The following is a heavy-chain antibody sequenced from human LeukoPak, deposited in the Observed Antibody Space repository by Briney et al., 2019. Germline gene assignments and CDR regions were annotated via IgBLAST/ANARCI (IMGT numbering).Heavy chain of an antibody. Sequence: GGSLRLSCAASGFTFSTSWMTWVRQAPGKGLEWVASINPDGGEIHYVDSVKGRFTISRDNSKNTLYLQMNSLRAEDTAVYYCAKADSGSYRDYYYYMDVWGKGTTVTVSS. J-gene: IGHJ6*03. CDR1: GFTFSTSW. CDR2: INPDGGEI. D-gene: IGHD1-26*01. V-gene: IGHV3-7*03. CDR3: AKADSGSYRDYYYYMDV.